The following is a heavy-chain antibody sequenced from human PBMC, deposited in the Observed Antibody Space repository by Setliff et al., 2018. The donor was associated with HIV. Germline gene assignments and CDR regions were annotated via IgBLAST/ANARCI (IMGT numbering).Heavy chain of an antibody. CDR1: GYTFTDYF. V-gene: IGHV1-2*02. J-gene: IGHJ6*03. CDR3: ARIPCSGGNCNRPPNHYYMDV. D-gene: IGHD6-19*01. CDR2: LSPNNGDT. Sequence: ASVKVSCKASGYTFTDYFMHWVRQAPGQGLEWMGWLSPNNGDTNIPQRFQGRVTMTRDTTISTGYMELRGLTSDDTAVYYCARIPCSGGNCNRPPNHYYMDVWGQGTTVTVSS.